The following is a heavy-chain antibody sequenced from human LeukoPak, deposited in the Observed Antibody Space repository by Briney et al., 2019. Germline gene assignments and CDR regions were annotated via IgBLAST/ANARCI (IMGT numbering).Heavy chain of an antibody. V-gene: IGHV5-10-1*01. CDR2: IDPSGSYT. D-gene: IGHD3-10*01. CDR1: GHSFTSYW. J-gene: IGHJ6*02. Sequence: GESLKISCKDSGHSFTSYWISWVRQMPGKGVEWMGRIDPSGSYTNYSPSFQGHVTISVDKSISTAYLQWNSLKFSDSAMYYCARRGYYDYGMDVWGQGTTVTVSS. CDR3: ARRGYYDYGMDV.